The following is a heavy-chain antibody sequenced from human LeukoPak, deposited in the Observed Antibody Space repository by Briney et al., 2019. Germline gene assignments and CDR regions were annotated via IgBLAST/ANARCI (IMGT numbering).Heavy chain of an antibody. D-gene: IGHD1-26*01. V-gene: IGHV3-21*01. CDR1: GLTFSNYT. J-gene: IGHJ4*02. CDR2: ISSSSSYI. CDR3: ARVLSRGGSSRALAY. Sequence: GGSLRLTCTASGLTFSNYTLNWVRQAPGKGLEWVSFISSSSSYIYYADSVKGRFAISRDNAKSSVYLQMNSLRVEDTALYYCARVLSRGGSSRALAYWGQGALVTVSS.